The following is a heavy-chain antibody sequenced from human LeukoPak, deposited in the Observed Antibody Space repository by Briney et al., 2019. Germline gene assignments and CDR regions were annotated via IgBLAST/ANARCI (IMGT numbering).Heavy chain of an antibody. CDR1: GFTFSSYS. J-gene: IGHJ4*02. Sequence: GGSLRLSCAASGFTFSSYSMNWVRQAPGKELEWVSSISSSSSYIYYADSVKGRFTISRDNAKNSLYLQMNSLRAEDTAVYYCARLTYYDNTADYWGQGTLVTVSS. D-gene: IGHD3-9*01. V-gene: IGHV3-21*01. CDR3: ARLTYYDNTADY. CDR2: ISSSSSYI.